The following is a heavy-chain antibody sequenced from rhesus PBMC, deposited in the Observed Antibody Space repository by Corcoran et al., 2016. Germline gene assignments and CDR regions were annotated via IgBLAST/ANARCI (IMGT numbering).Heavy chain of an antibody. D-gene: IGHD2-27*01. V-gene: IGHV4-80*01. CDR3: ARLVVFTAHDY. Sequence: QVQLQESGPGLVKPSETLSLTCAVSGGSFSRYWWSWIRQPPGKGPGWIGEINGNSGNTNYNPSLKSRVTISKDASKNQFSLKLDSLTAADTAVYYCARLVVFTAHDYWGQGVLVTVSS. CDR2: INGNSGNT. CDR1: GGSFSRYW. J-gene: IGHJ4*01.